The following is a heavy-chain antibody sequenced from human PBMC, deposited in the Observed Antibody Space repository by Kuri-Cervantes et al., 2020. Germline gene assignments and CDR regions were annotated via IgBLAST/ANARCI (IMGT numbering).Heavy chain of an antibody. CDR2: ISSSSSYI. Sequence: ETLSLTCAVYGGSFSGYYWTFIRQSPVKGLEWVSSISSSSSYIYYADSVKGRFTISRDNAKNSLYLQMNSLRAEDTAVYYCARDSPYSSGWTFDYWGQGTLVTVSS. V-gene: IGHV3-21*01. CDR1: GGSFSGYY. J-gene: IGHJ4*02. CDR3: ARDSPYSSGWTFDY. D-gene: IGHD6-19*01.